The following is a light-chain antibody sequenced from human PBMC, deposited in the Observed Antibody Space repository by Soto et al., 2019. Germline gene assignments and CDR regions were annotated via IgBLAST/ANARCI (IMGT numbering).Light chain of an antibody. CDR1: QSVGSY. CDR3: QQYNNWPPIT. Sequence: EIVLTQSPGTLSLSPGERATLSCRASQSVGSYLGWYQQKPGQAPRLLIYDASNRATGIPARFSGSGFGTDFTLTISSLEPEDFAVYYCQQYNNWPPITFGQGTRLEIK. V-gene: IGKV3-11*01. CDR2: DAS. J-gene: IGKJ5*01.